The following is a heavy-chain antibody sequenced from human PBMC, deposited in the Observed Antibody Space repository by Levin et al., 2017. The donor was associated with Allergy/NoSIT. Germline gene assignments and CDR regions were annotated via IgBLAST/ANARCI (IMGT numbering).Heavy chain of an antibody. CDR1: GYTFTSYA. CDR2: INAGNGNT. D-gene: IGHD2-15*01. CDR3: ARGGYCSGGSCYSTYYYYGMDV. J-gene: IGHJ6*02. Sequence: VASVKVSCKASGYTFTSYAMHWVRQAPGQRLEWMGWINAGNGNTKYSQKFQGRVTITRDTSASTAYMELSSLRSEDTAVYYCARGGYCSGGSCYSTYYYYGMDVWGQGTTVTVSS. V-gene: IGHV1-3*01.